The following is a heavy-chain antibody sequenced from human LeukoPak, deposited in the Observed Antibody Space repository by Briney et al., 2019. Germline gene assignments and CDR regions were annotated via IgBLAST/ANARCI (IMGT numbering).Heavy chain of an antibody. D-gene: IGHD6-19*01. V-gene: IGHV6-1*01. CDR2: TYYRSKWYN. CDR3: AREKGVAGGDYCDY. J-gene: IGHJ4*02. Sequence: SQTLSLTCGISGDSVSSNSAAWNWIRQSPSRGLEWLGRTYYRSKWYNDYAVSVNGRITINADTSKNQFSLQLNSVTPEDTAVYYCAREKGVAGGDYCDYWGQGTLVTVSS. CDR1: GDSVSSNSAA.